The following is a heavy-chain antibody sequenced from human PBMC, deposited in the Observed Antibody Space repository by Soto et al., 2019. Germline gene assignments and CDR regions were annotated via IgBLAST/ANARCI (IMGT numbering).Heavy chain of an antibody. D-gene: IGHD6-19*01. V-gene: IGHV4-39*01. Sequence: QLQLQESGPGLVKPSETLSLTCTVSGDPISSGTFYWGWIRQPPGKGLEWIGSLYYSGGTHYNPSLKSRVTISVDTSKNQLSLQLSSVTAADTALYYCARHGQWLARGVYWGQGTLVTVSS. J-gene: IGHJ4*02. CDR3: ARHGQWLARGVY. CDR1: GDPISSGTFY. CDR2: LYYSGGT.